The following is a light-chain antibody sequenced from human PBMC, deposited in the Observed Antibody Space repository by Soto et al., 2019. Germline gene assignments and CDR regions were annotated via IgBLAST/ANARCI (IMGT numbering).Light chain of an antibody. V-gene: IGLV2-14*01. CDR3: TSYTSSSTYV. J-gene: IGLJ1*01. CDR1: SSDVGGYNY. Sequence: QSALTQPASVSGSPGQSITISCTGTSSDVGGYNYVSWYQQHPGKAPKLMIYEVNNRPSGVSNRFSGSKSGNTASLTISGLQAEDEADYYCTSYTSSSTYVFGTGTKLTAL. CDR2: EVN.